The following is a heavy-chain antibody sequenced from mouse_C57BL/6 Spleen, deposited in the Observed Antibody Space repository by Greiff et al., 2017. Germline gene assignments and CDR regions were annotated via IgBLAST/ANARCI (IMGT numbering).Heavy chain of an antibody. D-gene: IGHD2-3*01. CDR3: ASPSYDIYWYFDV. CDR2: ISSGSSTI. J-gene: IGHJ1*03. CDR1: GFTFSDYG. V-gene: IGHV5-17*01. Sequence: EVKLVESGGGLVKPGGSLKLSCAASGFTFSDYGMHWVRQAPEKGLEWVAYISSGSSTIYYADTVKGRFTISRDNAKNTLFLQMTSLRSEDTAMYYCASPSYDIYWYFDVWGTGTTVTVSS.